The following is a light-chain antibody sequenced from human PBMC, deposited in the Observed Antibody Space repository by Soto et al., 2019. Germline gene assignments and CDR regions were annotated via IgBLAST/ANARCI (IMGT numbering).Light chain of an antibody. J-gene: IGKJ5*01. CDR3: QQFGTSPPAIT. Sequence: EIVLTQSPGTLSLSPGERATLSCRASQSVSSSYLVWYQQKPGQAPRLLIYGASRRATGIPDRFSGSGSGTDFTLTISRLEPEDFAVYYCQQFGTSPPAITFGQGTRLEIK. CDR2: GAS. CDR1: QSVSSSY. V-gene: IGKV3-20*01.